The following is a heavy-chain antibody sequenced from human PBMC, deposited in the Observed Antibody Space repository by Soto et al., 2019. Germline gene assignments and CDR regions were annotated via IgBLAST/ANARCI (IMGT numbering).Heavy chain of an antibody. V-gene: IGHV4-31*03. Sequence: PLETMSLTCTVSGGSIISVCSYWNWLRQFPGKGLEWIGYIYYTGSTYSNPSLKSRVGISVDTSKNQFSLRLSSVTAADTAVYYCARDRRHYYDTSGYYVYFDSWGQGTPVTVSS. CDR3: ARDRRHYYDTSGYYVYFDS. J-gene: IGHJ4*02. D-gene: IGHD3-22*01. CDR1: GGSIISVCSY. CDR2: IYYTGST.